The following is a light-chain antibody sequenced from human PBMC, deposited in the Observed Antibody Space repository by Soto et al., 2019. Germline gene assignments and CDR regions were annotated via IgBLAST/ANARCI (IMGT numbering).Light chain of an antibody. J-gene: IGKJ3*01. CDR1: QDISNY. V-gene: IGKV1-33*01. CDR3: QEYDNLPLT. CDR2: DAA. Sequence: DLQMTQSPSSLSASVGDRVTITCQACQDISNYLNWYQQKPGKAPKLVISDAANLETGARSRFSGSGSGADFPVIIGSLQPEDSGTDFCQEYDNLPLTFGPGTTVEI.